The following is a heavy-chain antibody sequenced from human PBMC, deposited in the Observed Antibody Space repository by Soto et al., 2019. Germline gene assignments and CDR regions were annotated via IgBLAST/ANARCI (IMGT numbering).Heavy chain of an antibody. V-gene: IGHV4-4*02. CDR3: ARTLYYYDSSGYWDAFDI. D-gene: IGHD3-22*01. CDR1: GGSISSSNW. J-gene: IGHJ3*02. Sequence: QVQLQESGPGLVKPSGTLSLTCAVSGGSISSSNWWSWVRQPPGKGLEWIGEIYHSGSTNYNPSLKRRVTISVDKSKNQFSLKLSSVTAADTAVYYCARTLYYYDSSGYWDAFDIWGQGTMVTVSS. CDR2: IYHSGST.